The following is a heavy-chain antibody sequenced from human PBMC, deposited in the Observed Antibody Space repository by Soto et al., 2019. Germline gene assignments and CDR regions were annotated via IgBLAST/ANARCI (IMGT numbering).Heavy chain of an antibody. CDR1: GYTFTSYG. CDR2: ISAYNGNT. V-gene: IGHV1-18*01. D-gene: IGHD2-2*02. J-gene: IGHJ5*02. Sequence: ASVKVSCKASGYTFTSYGISWVRQAPGQGLEWMGWISAYNGNTNYAQKLQGRVTMTTDTSTSTAYMELRSLRSDDTAVYYCARNPTVYCSSTSCYKEAVWFDPWGQ. CDR3: ARNPTVYCSSTSCYKEAVWFDP.